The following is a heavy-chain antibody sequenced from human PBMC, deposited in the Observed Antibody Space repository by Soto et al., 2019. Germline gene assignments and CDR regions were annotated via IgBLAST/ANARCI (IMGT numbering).Heavy chain of an antibody. CDR3: AKAAGGIAARPFYYYGMDV. D-gene: IGHD6-6*01. J-gene: IGHJ6*02. Sequence: PGGSLRLSCAASGFTLDDYAMHWGRQAPGKGLEWVSGISWNSGSIGYADSVKGRFTISRDNAKNSLYLQMNSLRAEDTALYYCAKAAGGIAARPFYYYGMDVWGQGTTVTVSS. CDR1: GFTLDDYA. V-gene: IGHV3-9*01. CDR2: ISWNSGSI.